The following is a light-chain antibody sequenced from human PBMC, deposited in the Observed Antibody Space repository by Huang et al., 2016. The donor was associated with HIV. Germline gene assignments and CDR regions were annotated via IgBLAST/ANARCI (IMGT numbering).Light chain of an antibody. J-gene: IGKJ4*01. CDR3: QQYENLPLI. CDR2: DAS. CDR1: QDINNY. Sequence: DIQMTQSPPSLSASVGDRVTITCQASQDINNYLNWYQQKPGKAPKLLIYDASNLETGVPSRFSGSGSGTDFTFTISSLQSEDSATYYCQQYENLPLIFGGGTRVEIK. V-gene: IGKV1-33*01.